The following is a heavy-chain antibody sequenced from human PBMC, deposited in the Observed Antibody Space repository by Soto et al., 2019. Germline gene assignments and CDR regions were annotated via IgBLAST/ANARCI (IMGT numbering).Heavy chain of an antibody. CDR3: TTERGSSPALCGCMDV. CDR2: IKSKTDGGTT. D-gene: IGHD3-16*01. V-gene: IGHV3-15*01. J-gene: IGHJ6*02. CDR1: GFTFSNAW. Sequence: GESLKISCAASGFTFSNAWMSWVRQAPGKGLEWVGRIKSKTDGGTTDYAAPVKGRFTISRDDSKNTLYLQMNSLKTEDTVVYYCTTERGSSPALCGCMDVWGQGTTVTVSS.